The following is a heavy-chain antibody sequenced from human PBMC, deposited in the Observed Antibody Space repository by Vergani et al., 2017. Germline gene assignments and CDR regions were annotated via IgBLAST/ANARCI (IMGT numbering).Heavy chain of an antibody. J-gene: IGHJ5*02. CDR2: IIHIFGTA. V-gene: IGHV1-69*01. CDR1: GGTFSSYA. D-gene: IGHD2-15*01. Sequence: QVQLVQSGAEVKKPGSSVKVSCKASGGTFSSYAISWVRQDPGQGLEWMGGIIHIFGTANYAQKFQGRVPITADESTSTAYMELSSLISEDTAVYYCARRVEVAATYNWFDPWGQGTLVTVSS. CDR3: ARRVEVAATYNWFDP.